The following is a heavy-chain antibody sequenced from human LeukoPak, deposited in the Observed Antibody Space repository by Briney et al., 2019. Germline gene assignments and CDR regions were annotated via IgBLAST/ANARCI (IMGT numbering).Heavy chain of an antibody. V-gene: IGHV4-59*01. D-gene: IGHD6-19*01. Sequence: SETLSLTCTVSGGSINDYYWTWIRQTPGKGLEWIANVYYSGTTNYTPSLKSRVTMSVDTSKNQFSLKLSSVTAADTAVYYCARAWASDYFDAWGQGTQVTVSS. J-gene: IGHJ4*02. CDR2: VYYSGTT. CDR1: GGSINDYY. CDR3: ARAWASDYFDA.